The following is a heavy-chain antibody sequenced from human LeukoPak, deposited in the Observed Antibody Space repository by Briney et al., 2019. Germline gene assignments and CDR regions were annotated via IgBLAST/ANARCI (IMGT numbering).Heavy chain of an antibody. CDR2: IIPIFGTA. CDR3: ALPADGQLWSLHDAFGI. D-gene: IGHD5-18*01. V-gene: IGHV1-69*05. J-gene: IGHJ3*02. CDR1: GGTFSSYA. Sequence: SVKVSCKASGGTFSSYAISWVRQAPGQGLEWMGRIIPIFGTANYAQKFQGRVTITTDESTSTAYMELSSLRSEDTAVYYCALPADGQLWSLHDAFGIWGQGTMVTVSS.